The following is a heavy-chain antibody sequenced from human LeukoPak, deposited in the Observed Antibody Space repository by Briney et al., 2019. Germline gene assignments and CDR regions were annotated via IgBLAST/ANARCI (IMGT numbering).Heavy chain of an antibody. Sequence: GRSLRLSCAASGFTFKNYGMHWVRQAPDKGLEWVAMIWYDGSNKYYVDSVTGRFTISRDNSKNTVYLQMNSLRADDTAVYYCAKGGLAVAGIDSWGQGTLVTVSS. CDR3: AKGGLAVAGIDS. D-gene: IGHD6-19*01. J-gene: IGHJ4*02. CDR1: GFTFKNYG. CDR2: IWYDGSNK. V-gene: IGHV3-33*06.